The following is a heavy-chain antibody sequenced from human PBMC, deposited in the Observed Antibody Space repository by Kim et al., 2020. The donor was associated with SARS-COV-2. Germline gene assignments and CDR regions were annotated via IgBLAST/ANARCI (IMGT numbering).Heavy chain of an antibody. CDR3: AKGGLTPMY. V-gene: IGHV3-23*01. CDR2: GST. J-gene: IGHJ4*02. D-gene: IGHD2-2*01. Sequence: GSTYYADSVNGRFTISRDNSKNTLYLQMNSLRAEDTAVYYCAKGGLTPMYWGQGPLVTVSS.